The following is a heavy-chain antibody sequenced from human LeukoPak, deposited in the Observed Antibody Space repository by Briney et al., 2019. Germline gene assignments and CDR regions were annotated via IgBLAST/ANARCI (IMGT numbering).Heavy chain of an antibody. J-gene: IGHJ6*03. CDR1: GYTFTGYY. D-gene: IGHD2-15*01. V-gene: IGHV1-2*02. CDR3: ARDRGDNDYYYYYYMDV. CDR2: INPNSGGT. Sequence: GASVKVSCKASGYTFTGYYMHWVRQAPGQGLEWMGWINPNSGGTNYAQKFQGRVTMTRDTSISTAYMELSRLRSDDTAVYYCARDRGDNDYYYYYYMDVWGKGTTVTVSS.